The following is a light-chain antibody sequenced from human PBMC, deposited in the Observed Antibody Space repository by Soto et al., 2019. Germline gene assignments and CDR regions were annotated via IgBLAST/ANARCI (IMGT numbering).Light chain of an antibody. CDR2: EVS. Sequence: QSVLTQPPSVSGSPGQSVTISCTGTSSDVGSNNRVSWYQQPPGTAPKLMIYEVSNRPSGVPDRFSGSKSGNTASLTISGLRAVDEADYYCTSYTSSTTPCVFGTGTKVTVL. J-gene: IGLJ1*01. CDR3: TSYTSSTTPCV. CDR1: SSDVGSNNR. V-gene: IGLV2-18*02.